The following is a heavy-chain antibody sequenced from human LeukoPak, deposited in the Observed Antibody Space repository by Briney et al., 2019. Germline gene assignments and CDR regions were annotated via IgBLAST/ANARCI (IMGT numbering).Heavy chain of an antibody. CDR3: ARERDYDTYFDY. CDR2: RQPGNAS. D-gene: IGHD3-22*01. CDR1: GFGVSSNH. Sequence: GGSLRLSCAVSGFGVSSNHVASVRDAPGKGLEWVSVRQPGNASYYADSVKGRITTSADTSKNTLYLQMNNLRCDDTALYYWARERDYDTYFDYWGQGTLVTVYS. V-gene: IGHV3-53*01. J-gene: IGHJ4*02.